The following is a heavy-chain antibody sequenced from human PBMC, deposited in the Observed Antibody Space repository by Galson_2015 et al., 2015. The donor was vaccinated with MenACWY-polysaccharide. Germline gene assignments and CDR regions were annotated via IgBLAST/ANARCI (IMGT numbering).Heavy chain of an antibody. Sequence: SLRLSCAASGFTFSSYGMSWVRQAPGKGLEWVSGISGRGGSTYYADSVKGRFTISRDNSENTLYLQMNSLRADDTAVYYCAKERTTVDIWGQGTMVTVSS. CDR3: AKERTTVDI. CDR1: GFTFSSYG. D-gene: IGHD4-17*01. V-gene: IGHV3-23*01. J-gene: IGHJ3*02. CDR2: ISGRGGST.